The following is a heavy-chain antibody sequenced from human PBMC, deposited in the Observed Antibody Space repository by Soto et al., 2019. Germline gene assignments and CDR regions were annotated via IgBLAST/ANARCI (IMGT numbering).Heavy chain of an antibody. CDR3: AREVSLGVAAVGYFDS. V-gene: IGHV3-30*04. CDR1: GFTFSNYP. Sequence: QVHLAESGGGVVQPGRSLRLSCAASGFTFSNYPMNWVRQAPGKGLEWVAVISYDGNTKHYADSVKGRCTISRDNPRNTLYLQMNSLRVEDTAVYSCAREVSLGVAAVGYFDSWGQGAQVTVSS. CDR2: ISYDGNTK. D-gene: IGHD6-25*01. J-gene: IGHJ4*02.